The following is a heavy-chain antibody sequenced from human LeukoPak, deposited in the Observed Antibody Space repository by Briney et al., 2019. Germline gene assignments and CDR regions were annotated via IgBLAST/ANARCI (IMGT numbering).Heavy chain of an antibody. CDR1: GFTVSSNY. CDR3: ARVARYSGYAVIDY. D-gene: IGHD5-12*01. J-gene: IGHJ4*02. CDR2: IYSGGST. Sequence: PGGSLRLSCAASGFTVSSNYMIWVRQAPGKGLEGVSVIYSGGSTYYADSVKGRFTISRHNSKNTLYLQMNSLRAEDTAVYYCARVARYSGYAVIDYWGQGTLVTVSS. V-gene: IGHV3-53*04.